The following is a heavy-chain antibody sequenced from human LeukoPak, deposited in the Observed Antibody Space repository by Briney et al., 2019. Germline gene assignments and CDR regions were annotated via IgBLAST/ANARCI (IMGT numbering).Heavy chain of an antibody. Sequence: GGSRRLSCATSGFTFDDYAMHWVRQAPGKGLEWVSGISWNSGDIGYADSVKGRVTISRDNAKNFLYLQMNSLRAEDTALYYCAKSTAAAVMDWFDPWGQGTLVTVSS. V-gene: IGHV3-9*01. D-gene: IGHD6-13*01. J-gene: IGHJ5*02. CDR1: GFTFDDYA. CDR3: AKSTAAAVMDWFDP. CDR2: ISWNSGDI.